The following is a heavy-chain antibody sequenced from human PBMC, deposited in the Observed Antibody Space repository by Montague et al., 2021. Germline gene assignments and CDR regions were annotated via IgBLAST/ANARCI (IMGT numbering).Heavy chain of an antibody. CDR2: IYYNGST. CDR1: GGSTSSTSYY. D-gene: IGHD2-15*01. Sequence: SETLSLTCTVSGGSTSSTSYYWGWIRQPPGKELEFIGVIYYNGSTYHNPSLKSRVTVSIDTSKNQFSLKLISVTAADTAVYFCARSLYCKGGSCYSGFDPWGKGTLVTASA. CDR3: ARSLYCKGGSCYSGFDP. V-gene: IGHV4-39*01. J-gene: IGHJ5*02.